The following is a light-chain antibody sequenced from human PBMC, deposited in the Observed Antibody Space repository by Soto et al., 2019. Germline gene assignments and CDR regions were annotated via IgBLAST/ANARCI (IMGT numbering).Light chain of an antibody. CDR3: TSYISSSAFFV. CDR1: ASDIGRYDY. J-gene: IGLJ1*01. CDR2: EVS. Sequence: QSVLTQPASVSGSPGQSVTISCTGSASDIGRYDYVSWYQQYPGNTPKLLIYEVSHRPSGVSDRFSGSKSGDTASLTISGVQFQDGATYYCTSYISSSAFFVFGTGTKVTVL. V-gene: IGLV2-14*03.